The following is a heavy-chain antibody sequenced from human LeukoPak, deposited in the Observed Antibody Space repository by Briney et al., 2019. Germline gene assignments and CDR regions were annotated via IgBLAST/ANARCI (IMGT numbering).Heavy chain of an antibody. CDR3: ARDQELVGPGY. CDR1: GYTFTSYY. J-gene: IGHJ4*02. D-gene: IGHD6-13*01. Sequence: ASVKVSCKASGYTFTSYYMHWVRQAPGQGLEWMGIINPSGGSTSYAQKFQGRVTMTRDTSTSTVYMVLSSLRSEDTAVYYCARDQELVGPGYWGQGTLVTVSS. V-gene: IGHV1-46*01. CDR2: INPSGGST.